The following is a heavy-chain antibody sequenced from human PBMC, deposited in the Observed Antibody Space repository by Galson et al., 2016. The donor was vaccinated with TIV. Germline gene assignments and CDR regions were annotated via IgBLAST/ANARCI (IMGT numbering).Heavy chain of an antibody. D-gene: IGHD3-10*01. V-gene: IGHV2-70*04. CDR2: IDWDDDK. J-gene: IGHJ4*02. CDR1: GFLLNTSGMR. Sequence: PALVKPTQTLTLTCTFSGFLLNTSGMRVSWIRQPPGKALEWLARIDWDDDKFYSTSLKSRLTISKDTSKNQVVLRMLNLDPEDTATYFCARSTARGACIDYWGQGTLVTVSS. CDR3: ARSTARGACIDY.